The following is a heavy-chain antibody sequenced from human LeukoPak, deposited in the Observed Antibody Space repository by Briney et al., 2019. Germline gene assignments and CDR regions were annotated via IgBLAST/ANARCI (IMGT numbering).Heavy chain of an antibody. J-gene: IGHJ3*02. CDR2: IWYDGSNK. Sequence: GSLRLSCAASGFTFSSYGMHWVRQAPGKRPEWVAVIWYDGSNKYYADSVKGRFTISRDNSKNTLYLQMNSLRAEDTAVYYCARRDYGGNSGFRNAFDIWGQGTMVTVSS. V-gene: IGHV3-33*01. CDR1: GFTFSSYG. D-gene: IGHD4-23*01. CDR3: ARRDYGGNSGFRNAFDI.